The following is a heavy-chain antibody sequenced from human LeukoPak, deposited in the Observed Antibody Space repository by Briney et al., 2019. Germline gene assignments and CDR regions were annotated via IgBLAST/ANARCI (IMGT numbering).Heavy chain of an antibody. J-gene: IGHJ3*02. CDR1: GYTFTSYY. CDR2: INPSGGSA. CDR3: AREFVTYYDSSGYRDAFDI. V-gene: IGHV1-46*01. D-gene: IGHD3-22*01. Sequence: ASVKVSCKASGYTFTSYYMHWVRQAPGQGLEWMGIINPSGGSASYAQKFQGRDTMTRDTSTSTVYMEVSSLRSEDTAVYYCAREFVTYYDSSGYRDAFDIWGQGTMVTVSS.